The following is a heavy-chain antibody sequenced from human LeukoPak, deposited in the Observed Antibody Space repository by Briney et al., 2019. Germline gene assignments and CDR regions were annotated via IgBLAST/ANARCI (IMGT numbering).Heavy chain of an antibody. CDR3: ARGLPHGLYGSGSYYLY. V-gene: IGHV4-59*12. D-gene: IGHD3-10*01. Sequence: PSETLSLTCTVSGGSISSYYWSWIRQPPGKGLEWIGYIYYSGSTYYNPSLKSRVTISVDTSKNQFSLKLSSVTAADTAVYYCARGLPHGLYGSGSYYLYWGQGTLVTVSS. CDR2: IYYSGST. J-gene: IGHJ4*02. CDR1: GGSISSYY.